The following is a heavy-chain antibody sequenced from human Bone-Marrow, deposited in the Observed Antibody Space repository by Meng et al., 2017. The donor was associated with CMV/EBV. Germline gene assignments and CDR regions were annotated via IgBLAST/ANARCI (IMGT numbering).Heavy chain of an antibody. J-gene: IGHJ4*02. CDR3: AKDSHFDY. CDR1: GFTFRTFE. CDR2: INSDGSST. Sequence: VHLVESGGGVVQPGRSLRLSCAASGFTFRTFEMHWVRQAPGKGLVWVSRINSDGSSTSYADSVKGRFTISRDNAKNTLYLQMNSLRAEDTAVYYCAKDSHFDYWGQGTLVTVSS. V-gene: IGHV3-74*01.